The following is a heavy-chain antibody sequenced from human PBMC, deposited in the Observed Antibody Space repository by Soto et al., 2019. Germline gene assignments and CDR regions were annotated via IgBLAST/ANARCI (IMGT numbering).Heavy chain of an antibody. CDR2: IDPSDSYT. CDR3: ARHTSGIAVAGVYYYYGMDV. D-gene: IGHD6-19*01. CDR1: GYSFTSYW. Sequence: GESLKISCKGSGYSFTSYWISWVRQMPGKGLEWMGRIDPSDSYTNYSPSFQGHVTISADKSISTAYLQWSSLKASDTAMYYCARHTSGIAVAGVYYYYGMDVWGQGTTVTV. J-gene: IGHJ6*02. V-gene: IGHV5-10-1*01.